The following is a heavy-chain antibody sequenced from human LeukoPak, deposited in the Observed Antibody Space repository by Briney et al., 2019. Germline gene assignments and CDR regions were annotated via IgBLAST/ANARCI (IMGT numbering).Heavy chain of an antibody. Sequence: PGGSLSLSCAASGFTFSTFAMIWVRQPPGKGLEWVSSIFPSGGEIHYADSVRGRFTISRDNSKSTLSLQMNSLRAEDTAIYYCATYRRVLLPFESWGQGTLVTVSS. D-gene: IGHD2-8*02. CDR3: ATYRRVLLPFES. V-gene: IGHV3-23*01. CDR2: IFPSGGEI. J-gene: IGHJ4*02. CDR1: GFTFSTFA.